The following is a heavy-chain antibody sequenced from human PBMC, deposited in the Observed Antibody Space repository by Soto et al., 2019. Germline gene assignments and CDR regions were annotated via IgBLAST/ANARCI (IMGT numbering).Heavy chain of an antibody. J-gene: IGHJ4*02. CDR3: ATSQKGYNWNYFDH. CDR1: GGSISGSYYY. Sequence: SETLSLTCAVSGGSISGSYYYWAWLRQSPGKGPEWIGSVFYTGFTSYNPSLETRVSVSVDTSKCQFSLKLSAVTAADTAVYYCATSQKGYNWNYFDHWGQGALVTVSS. CDR2: VFYTGFT. V-gene: IGHV4-39*01. D-gene: IGHD1-20*01.